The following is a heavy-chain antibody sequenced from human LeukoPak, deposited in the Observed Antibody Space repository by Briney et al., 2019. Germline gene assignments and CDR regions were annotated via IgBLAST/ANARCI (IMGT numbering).Heavy chain of an antibody. V-gene: IGHV3-48*01. CDR3: VRDNPRCCGVVPANIDDY. Sequence: GGSLRLSCAASGFTFSRDSMNWVRQAPGKGLEWVSYINGGGSPIYYADSVRGRFTISRDNAKNSLYLQMNSLRAEDTAVYYCVRDNPRCCGVVPANIDDYWGQGTLVTVSS. J-gene: IGHJ4*02. D-gene: IGHD2-15*01. CDR2: INGGGSPI. CDR1: GFTFSRDS.